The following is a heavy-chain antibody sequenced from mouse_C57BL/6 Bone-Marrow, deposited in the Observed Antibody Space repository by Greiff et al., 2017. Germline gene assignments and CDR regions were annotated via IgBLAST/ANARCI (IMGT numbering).Heavy chain of an antibody. D-gene: IGHD3-2*02. V-gene: IGHV1-54*01. J-gene: IGHJ4*01. CDR2: INPGSGGT. CDR3: ARKGGTAQATWAMDY. Sequence: QVHVKQSGAELVRPGTSVKVSCKASGYAFTNYLIEWVKQRPGQGLEWIGVINPGSGGTNYNEKFKGKATLTADKSSSTAYMQLSSLTSEDSAVYFCARKGGTAQATWAMDYWGQGTSVTVSS. CDR1: GYAFTNYL.